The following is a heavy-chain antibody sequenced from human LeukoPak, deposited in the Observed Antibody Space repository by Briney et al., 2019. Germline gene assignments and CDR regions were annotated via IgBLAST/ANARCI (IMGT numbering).Heavy chain of an antibody. D-gene: IGHD1-26*01. J-gene: IGHJ5*02. CDR1: GFTFDDYG. Sequence: GGSLRLSCAASGFTFDDYGMNWVRQALGKGLEWVSGINWNGGSTGYADSVKGRFTISRDNAKNSLYLQMNSLRAEDTALYYCARSTRTSRKFDPWGQGTLVTVSS. V-gene: IGHV3-20*04. CDR3: ARSTRTSRKFDP. CDR2: INWNGGST.